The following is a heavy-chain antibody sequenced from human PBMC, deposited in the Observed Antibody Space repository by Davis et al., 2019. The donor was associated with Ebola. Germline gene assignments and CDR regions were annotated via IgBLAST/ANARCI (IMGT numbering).Heavy chain of an antibody. CDR3: ASGLVRGESYWYFDL. CDR2: IIPILGIA. CDR1: GCTFSSYA. Sequence: SVKVSCKASGCTFSSYAISWVRQAPGQGLAWMGGIIPILGIANYAQKFQGRVTITADESTSTAYMELSSLRSEDTAVYYCASGLVRGESYWYFDLWGRGTLVTVSS. V-gene: IGHV1-69*10. D-gene: IGHD6-6*01. J-gene: IGHJ2*01.